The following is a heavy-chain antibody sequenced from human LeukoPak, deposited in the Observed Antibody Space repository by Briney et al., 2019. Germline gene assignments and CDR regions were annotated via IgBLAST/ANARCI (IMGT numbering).Heavy chain of an antibody. CDR3: AKRFSSTASTDPSDY. J-gene: IGHJ4*02. CDR2: ISGSGDNI. D-gene: IGHD1-1*01. Sequence: GGSLRLSCAASGFTFSSYGMSWVRQAPGKGLEWVSSISGSGDNIYHADSVKGRFTVSRDNSKNTLYLQMNSLRAEGTAVYYCAKRFSSTASTDPSDYWGQGTLVTVSS. CDR1: GFTFSSYG. V-gene: IGHV3-23*01.